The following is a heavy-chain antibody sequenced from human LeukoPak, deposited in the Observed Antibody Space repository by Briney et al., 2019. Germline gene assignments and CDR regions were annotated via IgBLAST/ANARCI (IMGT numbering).Heavy chain of an antibody. D-gene: IGHD4-17*01. V-gene: IGHV3-64*01. CDR2: ISSNGGST. Sequence: GGSLRLSCAASGFTFSSYAMHWVRQAPGKGLEYVSAISSNGGSTYYANSVKGRFTISRDNSKNTLYLQMGSLRAEDMAVYYCARAYDDYVDDAFNIWAQGTMVTVSS. J-gene: IGHJ3*02. CDR3: ARAYDDYVDDAFNI. CDR1: GFTFSSYA.